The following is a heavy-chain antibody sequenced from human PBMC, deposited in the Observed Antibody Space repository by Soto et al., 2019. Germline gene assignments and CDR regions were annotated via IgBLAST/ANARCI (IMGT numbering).Heavy chain of an antibody. V-gene: IGHV4-4*07. CDR2: VYATGTT. Sequence: SETLSLTCNVSGGSISKFYWAWIRKTAGNGLEWMGRVYATGTTDYNPSLRSRVAMSVDISKKTFSLRLRSVTGTDSGVYYCVRDGSKSLRDWFDPWGQGILVTVSS. CDR1: GGSISKFY. CDR3: VRDGSKSLRDWFDP. J-gene: IGHJ5*02.